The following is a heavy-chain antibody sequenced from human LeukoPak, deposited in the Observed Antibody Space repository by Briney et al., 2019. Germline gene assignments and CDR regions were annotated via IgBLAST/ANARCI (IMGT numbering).Heavy chain of an antibody. CDR2: IYYSGST. Sequence: SSETLSLTCTVSGGSISSSSYYWGWIRQPPGKGLEWIGSIYYSGSTYYNPSLKSRVTISVDTSKNQFFLKLSSVTAADTAVYYCAVQTTKSRSVGGYWGQGTLVTVSS. J-gene: IGHJ4*02. V-gene: IGHV4-39*01. CDR1: GGSISSSSYY. CDR3: AVQTTKSRSVGGY. D-gene: IGHD1-1*01.